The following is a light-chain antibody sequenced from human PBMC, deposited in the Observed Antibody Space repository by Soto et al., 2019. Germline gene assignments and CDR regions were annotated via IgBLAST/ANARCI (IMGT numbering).Light chain of an antibody. CDR2: DAF. CDR3: QQRADWPIT. Sequence: EIVLTQSPATLSLSPWERATLSCRASQSVSNYLAWYQEKPGQAPRLLIYDAFNRATGIPARFSGSGSGTDFTLTISSLEPEDFAVYYCQQRADWPITFGQGTRLEIK. J-gene: IGKJ5*01. CDR1: QSVSNY. V-gene: IGKV3-11*01.